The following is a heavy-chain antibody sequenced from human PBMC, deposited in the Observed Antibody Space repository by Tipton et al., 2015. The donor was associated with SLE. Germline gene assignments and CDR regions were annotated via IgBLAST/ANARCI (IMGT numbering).Heavy chain of an antibody. J-gene: IGHJ3*02. CDR3: ARGISPRVFDI. CDR1: GGSVSSGSYY. CDR2: INHSGST. V-gene: IGHV4-39*07. Sequence: TLSLTCTVSGGSVSSGSYYWNWIRQPPGKGLEWIGEINHSGSTNYNPSLKSRVTISVDTSKNQFSLKLSSATAADTAVYYCARGISPRVFDIWGQGTMVTVAS.